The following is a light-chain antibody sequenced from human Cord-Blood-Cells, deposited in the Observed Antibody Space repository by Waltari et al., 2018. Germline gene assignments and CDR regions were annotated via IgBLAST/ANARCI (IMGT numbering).Light chain of an antibody. Sequence: EIVLTQSPGTLSLSPGERATLSCRASQSVSRSYLAGYQQKPGQAPRLLIYGASSRATGIPDRFSGSGSGTDFTLTISRLEPEDFAVYYCQQYGSSPFTFGPGTKVDIK. CDR2: GAS. CDR3: QQYGSSPFT. V-gene: IGKV3-20*01. J-gene: IGKJ3*01. CDR1: QSVSRSY.